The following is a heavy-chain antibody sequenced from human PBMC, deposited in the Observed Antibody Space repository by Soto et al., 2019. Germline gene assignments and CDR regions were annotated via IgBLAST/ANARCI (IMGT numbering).Heavy chain of an antibody. J-gene: IGHJ4*02. CDR2: ISAYNGNT. CDR1: GYTFTSYG. V-gene: IGHV1-18*01. D-gene: IGHD4-17*01. Sequence: ASVKVSCEASGYTFTSYGISWVRQAPGQGLEWMGWISAYNGNTNYAQKLQGRVTMTTDTSTSTAYMELRSLRSDDTAVYYCARQLTTVTPTYFDYWGQGTLVTVSS. CDR3: ARQLTTVTPTYFDY.